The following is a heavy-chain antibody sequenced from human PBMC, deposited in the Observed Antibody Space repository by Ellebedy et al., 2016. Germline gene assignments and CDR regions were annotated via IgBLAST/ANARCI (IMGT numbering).Heavy chain of an antibody. V-gene: IGHV1-46*01. CDR3: ARGDLVYNYKYGVDL. CDR2: INPSGGNT. Sequence: ASVKVSXXASGYTFTTYYIQWVRQAPGQGLEWMGIINPSGGNTNYAQKFQGRVTMTRDTSTSTVYMELSSLRSEDTAVYYCARGDLVYNYKYGVDLWGQGTTVTVSS. J-gene: IGHJ6*02. CDR1: GYTFTTYY. D-gene: IGHD5-24*01.